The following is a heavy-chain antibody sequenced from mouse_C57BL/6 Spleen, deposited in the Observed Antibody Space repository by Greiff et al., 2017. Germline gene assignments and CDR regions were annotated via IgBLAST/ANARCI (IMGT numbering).Heavy chain of an antibody. D-gene: IGHD2-3*01. V-gene: IGHV3-6*01. J-gene: IGHJ3*01. CDR1: GYSITSGYY. Sequence: ESGPGLVKPSQSLSLTCSVTGYSITSGYYWNWIRQFPGNKLEWMGYISYDGSNNYNPSLKNRISITRDTSKNQFFLKLNSVTTEDTATYYCARGRIYDGYSYWGQGTLVTVSA. CDR3: ARGRIYDGYSY. CDR2: ISYDGSN.